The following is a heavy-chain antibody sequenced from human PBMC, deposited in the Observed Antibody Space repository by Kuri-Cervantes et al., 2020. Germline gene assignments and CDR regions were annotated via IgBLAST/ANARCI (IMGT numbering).Heavy chain of an antibody. D-gene: IGHD2-21*02. Sequence: SCTVSGGSISSGSYYWSWIRQPAGKGLEWIGRIYTSGSTNYNPSLKSRVTISVDTSKNQFSLKLSSVTAADTAVFYCARLDCGGDCYFLRRYFDLWGRGTLVTVSS. CDR1: GGSISSGSYY. CDR2: IYTSGST. CDR3: ARLDCGGDCYFLRRYFDL. J-gene: IGHJ2*01. V-gene: IGHV4-61*02.